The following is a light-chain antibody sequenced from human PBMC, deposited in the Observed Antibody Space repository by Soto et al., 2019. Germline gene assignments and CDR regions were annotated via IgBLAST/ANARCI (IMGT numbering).Light chain of an antibody. CDR1: QSVSSSY. CDR3: QQYGSSPKT. Sequence: EIVLTHSPGTLSLSPGERATLSCRASQSVSSSYLAWYQQKPGQAPRLLIYGASSRATGIPDRFSGSGSGTDFTLTISRLETEDFAVYSCQQYGSSPKTFGKGTKVDIK. CDR2: GAS. J-gene: IGKJ1*01. V-gene: IGKV3-20*01.